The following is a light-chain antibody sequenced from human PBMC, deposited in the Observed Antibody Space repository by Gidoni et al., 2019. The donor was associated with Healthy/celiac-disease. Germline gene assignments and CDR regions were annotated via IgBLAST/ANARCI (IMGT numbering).Light chain of an antibody. CDR3: QQSYSTPGLT. CDR1: QSISSY. Sequence: DIQMTQSPSSLSASVGDRVTITCRASQSISSYLNWYQQKPGKAPKLLIYAASRLQSGVPSRFSGSGSGTDFTLTISSLQPEDVATDYCQQSYSTPGLTFGGGTKVEIK. V-gene: IGKV1-39*01. CDR2: AAS. J-gene: IGKJ4*01.